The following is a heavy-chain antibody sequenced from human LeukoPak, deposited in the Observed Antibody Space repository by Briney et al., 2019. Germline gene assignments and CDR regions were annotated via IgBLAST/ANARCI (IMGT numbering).Heavy chain of an antibody. CDR2: INPNSGGT. J-gene: IGHJ4*02. D-gene: IGHD3-22*01. CDR3: ARGTRLYYDGSGYNY. Sequence: GASVKVSCKASGYTFTGYYMHWVRQAPGQGLEWMGWINPNSGGTNYAQKFQGRVTMTRDTSISTAYMELSRLRSDDTAVYYCARGTRLYYDGSGYNYWGQGTLVTVSS. V-gene: IGHV1-2*02. CDR1: GYTFTGYY.